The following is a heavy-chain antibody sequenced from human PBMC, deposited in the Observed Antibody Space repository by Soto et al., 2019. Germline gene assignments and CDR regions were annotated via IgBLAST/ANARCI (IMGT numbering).Heavy chain of an antibody. CDR1: GFAFRSYN. V-gene: IGHV3-21*01. CDR3: ASATGVAGTFDF. D-gene: IGHD1-7*01. CDR2: ISSGSSNI. Sequence: EVQLVESGGGLVKPGGSLTLSCAGFGFAFRSYNMNWVRQPPGKWLEWVASISSGSSNIYYADSVKGRFTISRDNAKDSLYLQMDSLRAEDSAVYYCASATGVAGTFDFWGQGTLLTVSS. J-gene: IGHJ4*02.